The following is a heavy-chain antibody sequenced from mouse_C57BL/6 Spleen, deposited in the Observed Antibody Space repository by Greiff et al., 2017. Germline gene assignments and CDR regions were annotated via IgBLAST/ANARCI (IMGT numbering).Heavy chain of an antibody. D-gene: IGHD1-1*01. V-gene: IGHV5-2*01. CDR2: INSDGGST. CDR3: ARHAGGYGSSYGAY. CDR1: EYEFPSPD. J-gene: IGHJ3*01. Sequence: DVMLVESGGGLVQPGESLKLSCESTEYEFPSPDMSWVRKTPEKRLELVAAINSDGGSTYYPDTMERRFIISRDNTKKTLYLQLLSLRSEDTALYYCARHAGGYGSSYGAYWGQGTLVTVSA.